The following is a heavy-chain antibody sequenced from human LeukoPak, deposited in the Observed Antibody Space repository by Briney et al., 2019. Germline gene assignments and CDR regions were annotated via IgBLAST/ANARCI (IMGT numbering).Heavy chain of an antibody. J-gene: IGHJ3*01. V-gene: IGHV1-18*01. D-gene: IGHD1-26*01. CDR3: ARGTGTYSDAFDV. CDR1: GYTFTSYG. CDR2: ITPYSGNA. Sequence: ASVKVSCKASGYTFTSYGISWVRQAPGQVLEWMGWITPYSGNANYAQMFQGRVTMTTDTSTSTAYMELGSLTSDDTAVYYCARGTGTYSDAFDVWGQGTMVLVSS.